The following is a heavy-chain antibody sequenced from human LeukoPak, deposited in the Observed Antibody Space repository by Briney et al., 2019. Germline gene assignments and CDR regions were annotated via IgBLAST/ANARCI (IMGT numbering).Heavy chain of an antibody. CDR2: INPNSGGT. D-gene: IGHD5-18*01. Sequence: ASVKVSCKASGYTFTGYYMHWVREAPGQGLEWMGWINPNSGGTNYAQKFQGRVTMTRDTSISTAYMDLSRLRSDDTAVYYCAREMVDTAMGAFYGMDVWGQGTTVTVSS. CDR3: AREMVDTAMGAFYGMDV. V-gene: IGHV1-2*02. J-gene: IGHJ6*02. CDR1: GYTFTGYY.